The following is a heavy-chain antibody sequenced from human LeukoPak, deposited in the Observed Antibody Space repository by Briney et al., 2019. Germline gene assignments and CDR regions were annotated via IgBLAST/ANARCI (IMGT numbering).Heavy chain of an antibody. CDR1: GFTFSSYA. CDR3: AKLLRWPKYYFDY. CDR2: ISGSGGST. D-gene: IGHD4-23*01. J-gene: IGHJ4*02. V-gene: IGHV3-23*01. Sequence: PGGSLRLSCAASGFTFSSYAMSWVRQAPGKGVEWVSAISGSGGSTYYADSVKGRFTISRDNSKNTLYLQMNSLRAEDTAVYYCAKLLRWPKYYFDYWGQGTLVTVSS.